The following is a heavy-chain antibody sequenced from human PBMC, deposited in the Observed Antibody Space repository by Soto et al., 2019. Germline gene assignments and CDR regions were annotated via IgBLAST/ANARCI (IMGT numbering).Heavy chain of an antibody. CDR1: GFTFSSYW. V-gene: IGHV3-74*01. J-gene: IGHJ4*02. Sequence: EVQLVESGGGLVQPGESLRLSCAASGFTFSSYWMHWVRQAPGKGLVWVSRINSDGSSTSYAGSVKGRFTISRDNAKNTLYLQMNSLRAEDTAVYYCVRTSLVVAAATREDYWGQGNLGTVAS. CDR3: VRTSLVVAAATREDY. CDR2: INSDGSST. D-gene: IGHD2-15*01.